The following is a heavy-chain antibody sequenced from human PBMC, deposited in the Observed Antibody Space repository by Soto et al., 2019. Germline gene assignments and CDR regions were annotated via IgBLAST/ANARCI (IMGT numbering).Heavy chain of an antibody. Sequence: PSETLSLTCAFYVVSFSGYYWSWIRQPPGKGLEWIGEINHSGSTNYNPSLKSRVTISVDTSKNQFSLKLSSVTAADTAVYYCAREQVGVHPDFDYWGQGTLCTVSS. V-gene: IGHV4-34*01. D-gene: IGHD1-26*01. CDR2: INHSGST. CDR1: VVSFSGYY. J-gene: IGHJ4*02. CDR3: AREQVGVHPDFDY.